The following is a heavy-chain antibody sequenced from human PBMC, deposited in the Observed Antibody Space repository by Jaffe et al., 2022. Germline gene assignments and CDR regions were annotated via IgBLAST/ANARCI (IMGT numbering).Heavy chain of an antibody. CDR1: GGSISSGGYS. CDR2: IYHSGST. Sequence: QLQLQESGSGLVKPSQTLSLTCAVSGGSISSGGYSWSWIRQPPGKGLEWIGYIYHSGSTYYNPSLKSRVTISVDRSKNQFSLKLSSVTAADTAVYYCASGGCSGGSCYSENWYFDLWGRGTLVTVSS. J-gene: IGHJ2*01. D-gene: IGHD2-15*01. V-gene: IGHV4-30-2*01. CDR3: ASGGCSGGSCYSENWYFDL.